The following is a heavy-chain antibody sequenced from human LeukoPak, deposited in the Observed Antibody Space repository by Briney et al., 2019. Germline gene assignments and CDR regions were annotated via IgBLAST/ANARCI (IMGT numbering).Heavy chain of an antibody. D-gene: IGHD3-3*01. CDR2: INPNSGGT. J-gene: IGHJ5*02. Sequence: ASVKVSCKASGYTFTGYYMHWVRQAPGQGLEWMGRINPNSGGTNYAQKFQGRVTMTRDTSISTAYMELSRLRSDDTAVYYCARATTFWSGYYNWFDPWAREPWSPSPQ. CDR1: GYTFTGYY. CDR3: ARATTFWSGYYNWFDP. V-gene: IGHV1-2*06.